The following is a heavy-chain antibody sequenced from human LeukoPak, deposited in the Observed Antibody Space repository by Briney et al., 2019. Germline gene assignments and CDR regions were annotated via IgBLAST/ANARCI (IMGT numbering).Heavy chain of an antibody. CDR2: TSSSGRTI. J-gene: IGHJ4*02. CDR1: GFTFSSYE. D-gene: IGHD6-13*01. V-gene: IGHV3-48*03. Sequence: GRSLRLSCAASGFTFSSYEMNWVRQAPGKGLEWVSYTSSSGRTIYYADSVRGRFTISRDNAKNSLYLQMNSLRVEDTAVYYCARRAIAEGFDYWGQGTLVTVSS. CDR3: ARRAIAEGFDY.